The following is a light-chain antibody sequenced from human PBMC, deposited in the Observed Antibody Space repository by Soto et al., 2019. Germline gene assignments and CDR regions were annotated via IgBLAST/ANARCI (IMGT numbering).Light chain of an antibody. J-gene: IGKJ4*01. CDR2: GAS. Sequence: EILMTLSQDTLSVSLGERATLSCRASQSASSNLAWYQQKPGQAPRLLIYGASTRATGIPARFSGSGAGAEFTLTIISLQHEEYAVYYCQQYNNRTPLTFGEGTKVDIK. CDR3: QQYNNRTPLT. CDR1: QSASSN. V-gene: IGKV3-15*01.